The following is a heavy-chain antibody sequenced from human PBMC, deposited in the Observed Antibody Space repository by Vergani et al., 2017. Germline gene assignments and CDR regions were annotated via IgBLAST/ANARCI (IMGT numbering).Heavy chain of an antibody. V-gene: IGHV3-30*03. Sequence: QVHLVESGGGVVQPGRSLRLSCVVSGFTSSYYGMHWVRQAPGNGVEWVAVISYDGTQKYYAYSVKGRFTISRDNSKSTLYLQMNSLSTEDTAVYYCATKSCGTPGCQIGYFREWGQGTLVTVSS. J-gene: IGHJ1*01. D-gene: IGHD1-1*01. CDR2: ISYDGTQK. CDR3: ATKSCGTPGCQIGYFRE. CDR1: GFTSSYYG.